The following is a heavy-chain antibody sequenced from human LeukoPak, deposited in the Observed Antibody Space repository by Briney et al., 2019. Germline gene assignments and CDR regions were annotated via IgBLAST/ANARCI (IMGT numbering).Heavy chain of an antibody. V-gene: IGHV1-18*01. CDR1: GYTFTNYG. CDR2: ITVDNGNT. D-gene: IGHD3-16*02. Sequence: ASVTVSFKSSGYTFTNYGVSWVRQAPGQGLEWMGWITVDNGNTHYAQNFQGRVTITTDTSKSTVYMELRILRSDETAVYYCERGAGYGYVWKSYRYYDFWGQGTLVTVSS. J-gene: IGHJ4*02. CDR3: ERGAGYGYVWKSYRYYDF.